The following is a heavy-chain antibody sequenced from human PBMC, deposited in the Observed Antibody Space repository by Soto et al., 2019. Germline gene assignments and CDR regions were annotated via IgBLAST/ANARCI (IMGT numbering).Heavy chain of an antibody. CDR2: ISSSSSYI. CDR1: GFTFSSYS. V-gene: IGHV3-21*01. Sequence: EVQLVESGGGLVKPGGSLRLSCAASGFTFSSYSMNWVRQAPGKGLEWVSSISSSSSYIYYADSVKGRFTISRDNAKNSLYLQMNSLRAEDTAVYYCARVGIAARTFRHWFDPWDQGTLVTVSS. D-gene: IGHD6-6*01. CDR3: ARVGIAARTFRHWFDP. J-gene: IGHJ5*02.